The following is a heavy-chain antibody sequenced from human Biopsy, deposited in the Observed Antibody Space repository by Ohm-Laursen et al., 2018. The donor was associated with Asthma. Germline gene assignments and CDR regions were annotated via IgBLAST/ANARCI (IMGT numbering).Heavy chain of an antibody. CDR2: ISYDGSSI. V-gene: IGHV3-30-3*01. J-gene: IGHJ4*02. Sequence: SLRLSCAASVFTFSDYDMHWVRQAPGKGLEWVAVISYDGSSIYYADSVKGRFTISRDNSKNTLSLQMNSLTAEDTAVYYCAREGVAGTHIEDWGQGTLVTVSS. CDR3: AREGVAGTHIED. CDR1: VFTFSDYD. D-gene: IGHD6-19*01.